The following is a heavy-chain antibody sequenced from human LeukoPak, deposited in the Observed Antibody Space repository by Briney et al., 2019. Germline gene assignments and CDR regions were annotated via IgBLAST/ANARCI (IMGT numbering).Heavy chain of an antibody. Sequence: GGSLRLSCAASGFTFSSFDMHWVRQPTGQGLEWVSTIGTASDTYYPGSVERRFTLSRDNAKNSLYLQMNSLTAGDTAVYYCARGPPRGKYYYMDVWGKGTTVTVSS. D-gene: IGHD1-1*01. CDR2: IGTASDT. CDR1: GFTFSSFD. CDR3: ARGPPRGKYYYMDV. V-gene: IGHV3-13*01. J-gene: IGHJ6*03.